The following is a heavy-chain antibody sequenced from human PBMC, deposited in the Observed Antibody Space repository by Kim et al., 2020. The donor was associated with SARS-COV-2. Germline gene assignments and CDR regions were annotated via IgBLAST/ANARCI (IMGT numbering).Heavy chain of an antibody. D-gene: IGHD1-26*01. V-gene: IGHV4-38-2*02. CDR2: IYHSGTT. CDR3: ARDRLDSGAFYFDF. CDR1: GYSISSGYY. J-gene: IGHJ4*02. Sequence: SETLSLTCTVSGYSISSGYYWGWVRQPPGKGLEWVGSIYHSGTTHYNPSLKSRVTISVDTSNNQFSLKLSSVTAADTAVYYCARDRLDSGAFYFDFWGQG.